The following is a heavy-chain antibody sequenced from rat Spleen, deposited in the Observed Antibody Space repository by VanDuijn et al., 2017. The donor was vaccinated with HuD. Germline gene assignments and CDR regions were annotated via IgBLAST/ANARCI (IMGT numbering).Heavy chain of an antibody. Sequence: EVQLVESGGGLVQPGRSMKLSCADSGFTFSDYAMAWVRQAPKKGLEWVATIIYDGSSTYYGGSVKGRFTISRDNAKTTLYLQMNSLRSEDTATYYCARPTEGIAWFAYWGQGTLVTVSS. CDR2: IIYDGSST. CDR3: ARPTEGIAWFAY. J-gene: IGHJ3*01. V-gene: IGHV5-22*01. D-gene: IGHD1-11*01. CDR1: GFTFSDYA.